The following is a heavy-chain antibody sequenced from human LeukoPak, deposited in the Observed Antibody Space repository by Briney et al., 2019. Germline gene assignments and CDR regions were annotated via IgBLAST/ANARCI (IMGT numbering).Heavy chain of an antibody. CDR2: IKQDGSEK. V-gene: IGHV3-7*01. CDR3: ARITVAGFFFYYYYMDV. CDR1: GFTFSSYW. D-gene: IGHD6-19*01. Sequence: PGGSLRLSCAASGFTFSSYWMSWVRQAPGKGLEWVANIKQDGSEKYYVDSVKGRFTISRDNAKNSLYLQMNSLRAEDTAVYYCARITVAGFFFYYYYMDVWGKGTTVTVSS. J-gene: IGHJ6*03.